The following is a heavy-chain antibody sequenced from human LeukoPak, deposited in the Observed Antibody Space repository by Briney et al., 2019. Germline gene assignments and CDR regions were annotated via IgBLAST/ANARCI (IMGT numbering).Heavy chain of an antibody. CDR2: IYTTGST. Sequence: SETLSLTCTVSGGSISSGSYYWSWIRQPAGKGLEWIGRIYTTGSTNYNPSLKSRVTISVDTSKNQFSLKLSSVTAADTAVYYCAREDYYESSGYYDYFDYWGQGTLVTVSS. J-gene: IGHJ4*02. D-gene: IGHD3-22*01. V-gene: IGHV4-61*02. CDR1: GGSISSGSYY. CDR3: AREDYYESSGYYDYFDY.